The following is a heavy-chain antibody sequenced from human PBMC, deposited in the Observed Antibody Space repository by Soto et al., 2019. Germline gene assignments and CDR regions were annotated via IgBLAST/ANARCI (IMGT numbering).Heavy chain of an antibody. V-gene: IGHV2-5*02. Sequence: QITLKESGPTLVKPTQTLTLTCTFSGFSLSTSRVGVGWIRQPPGKALEWLALIYWDDDKRYSPSLKTRLTITKDTSKNXXXXXMTNXDXXDTXXYYXAHYRIFGDYMYYFDSWGQGTLVTVSS. CDR2: IYWDDDK. CDR3: AHYRIFGDYMYYFDS. J-gene: IGHJ4*02. CDR1: GFSLSTSRVG. D-gene: IGHD4-17*01.